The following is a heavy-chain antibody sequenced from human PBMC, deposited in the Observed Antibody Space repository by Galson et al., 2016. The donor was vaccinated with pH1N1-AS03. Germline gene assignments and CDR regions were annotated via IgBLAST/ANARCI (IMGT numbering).Heavy chain of an antibody. J-gene: IGHJ6*02. CDR3: ARVESGNTYGYVALDV. Sequence: LRLSCAASGFTFSTYWMSWVRQAPGKGLEWVANIKQDATEKYYVDSVKGRFTISRDNAKNSVDLQMNSLRGEDTAVYYCARVESGNTYGYVALDVWGLGTTVTVSS. CDR2: IKQDATEK. CDR1: GFTFSTYW. D-gene: IGHD5-18*01. V-gene: IGHV3-7*03.